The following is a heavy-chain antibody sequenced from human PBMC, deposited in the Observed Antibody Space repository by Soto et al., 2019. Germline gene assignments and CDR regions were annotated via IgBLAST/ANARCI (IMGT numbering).Heavy chain of an antibody. CDR3: VRQGFGALHGLVDV. D-gene: IGHD3-10*01. V-gene: IGHV4-59*08. CDR2: MYFDGSL. J-gene: IGHJ6*02. Sequence: PSGTLALTFTVSCASVSYGYRSWIRPPPGEGLGWIGFMYFDGSLNYRPPLASRVSMSVETSKNQFSMKVTSVTAADTAVYYCVRQGFGALHGLVDVWGQGTTVTVS. CDR1: CASVSYGY.